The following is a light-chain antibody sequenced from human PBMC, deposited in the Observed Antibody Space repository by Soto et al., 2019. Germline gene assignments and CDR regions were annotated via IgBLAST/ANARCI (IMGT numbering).Light chain of an antibody. CDR3: LQYDNSPLYT. Sequence: EIVLTQSPGTLSLSPGERATLSCRASQSVSSRSLAWYQQKPGQAPRLLIYGASSRGTGISDRFSGSGSGTDFSLTISRLEPEDSAVYYCLQYDNSPLYTFGQGTKVDIK. J-gene: IGKJ2*01. V-gene: IGKV3-20*01. CDR2: GAS. CDR1: QSVSSRS.